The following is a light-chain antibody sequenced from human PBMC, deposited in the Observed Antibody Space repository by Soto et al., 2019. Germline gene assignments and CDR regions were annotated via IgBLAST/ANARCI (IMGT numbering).Light chain of an antibody. CDR1: SSDVGAYNY. CDR3: CSYTTSSTYV. V-gene: IGLV2-14*03. J-gene: IGLJ1*01. Sequence: QSVLTQPASASGSPGQSIAISCTGTSSDVGAYNYVSWYQQHPGKAPKLMIYDVNNRPSGVSNRFSGSKSGNTASLTISGLQAEDEADYYCCSYTTSSTYVFGTGTKVTVL. CDR2: DVN.